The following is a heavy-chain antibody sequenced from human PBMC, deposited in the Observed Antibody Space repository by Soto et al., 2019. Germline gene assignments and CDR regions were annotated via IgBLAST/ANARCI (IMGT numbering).Heavy chain of an antibody. CDR3: ARGQIAARPKFDP. CDR2: INHSGST. Sequence: TLSLSCAVYGGSFSGYYCSWIRQPPGNGLEWIGEINHSGSTNYNPSLKSRVTISVDTSKNQFSLKLSSVTAADTAVYYCARGQIAARPKFDPWGQGTLVTVSS. CDR1: GGSFSGYY. D-gene: IGHD6-6*01. V-gene: IGHV4-34*01. J-gene: IGHJ5*02.